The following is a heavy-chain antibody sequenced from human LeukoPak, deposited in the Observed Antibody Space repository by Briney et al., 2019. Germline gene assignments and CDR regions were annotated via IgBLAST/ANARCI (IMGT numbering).Heavy chain of an antibody. J-gene: IGHJ4*02. CDR3: ARSHDHLWGNYPDY. CDR2: IHHDGRI. CDR1: GFTVSLYY. D-gene: IGHD3-16*02. Sequence: GSLRLSCAASGFTVSLYYMTWVRQAPGKGLEWIGEIHHDGRINYNPSLKSRVTLSVDKSKNQFSLRLNSVTAADTAMYYCARSHDHLWGNYPDYWGQGTLVTVSS. V-gene: IGHV4-34*01.